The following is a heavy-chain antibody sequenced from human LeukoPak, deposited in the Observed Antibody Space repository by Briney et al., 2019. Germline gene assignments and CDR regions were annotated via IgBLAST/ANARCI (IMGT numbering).Heavy chain of an antibody. Sequence: ASVKVSCKVSGYTLTELSMHWVRQAPGKGLEWMGGFDPEDGETIYAQKFQGRVTMTEDTSTDTAYMELSSLRSEDTAVYYCARSTAMVRGVSSYYYGMGVWGQGTTVTVSS. CDR3: ARSTAMVRGVSSYYYGMGV. J-gene: IGHJ6*02. CDR1: GYTLTELS. V-gene: IGHV1-24*01. CDR2: FDPEDGET. D-gene: IGHD3-10*01.